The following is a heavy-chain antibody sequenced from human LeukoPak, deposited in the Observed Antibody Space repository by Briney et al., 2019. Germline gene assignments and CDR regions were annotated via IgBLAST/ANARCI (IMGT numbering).Heavy chain of an antibody. J-gene: IGHJ6*03. Sequence: SETPSLTCTVSGGSISSYYWSWIRQPPGKGLEWIGYIYYSGSTNYNPSLKSRVTISVDTSRNQFSLKLSSVTAADTAVYYCAGGQRPIGGVFFFYYMDVWGKGTTVTVSS. CDR2: IYYSGST. CDR1: GGSISSYY. CDR3: AGGQRPIGGVFFFYYMDV. D-gene: IGHD3-16*01. V-gene: IGHV4-59*08.